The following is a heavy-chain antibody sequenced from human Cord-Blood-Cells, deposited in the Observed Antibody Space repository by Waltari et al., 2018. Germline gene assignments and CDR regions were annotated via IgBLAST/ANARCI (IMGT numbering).Heavy chain of an antibody. CDR3: ALYTSNCSSTSCYPPTYYYYYMDD. Sequence: QVQLVQSGAEVKKPGSSVKVSCKASGGTFSSYAISWLRQAPGQGLEWMGRIIPLLGTPNDAQKFQGRVTITGDKPASTAYMELSSLRSEDTAVYYCALYTSNCSSTSCYPPTYYYYYMDDWGKGTTVTVSS. CDR2: IIPLLGTP. CDR1: GGTFSSYA. V-gene: IGHV1-69*09. J-gene: IGHJ6*03. D-gene: IGHD2-2*01.